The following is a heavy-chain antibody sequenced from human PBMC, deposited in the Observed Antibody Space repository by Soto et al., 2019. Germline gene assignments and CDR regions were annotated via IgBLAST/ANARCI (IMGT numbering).Heavy chain of an antibody. D-gene: IGHD6-13*01. Sequence: VQLVESGGGVVQPGRSLRLSCAASGFVYSTYAMHWVRLSPGKGLEWVALIWNDGATQNYLDSVKGRFIISRDNSLNTLHLQMDSLRAEDSGVYFCVRGIPSQYTSNWLYWYFDLWGRGTQVTVPA. J-gene: IGHJ2*01. V-gene: IGHV3-33*01. CDR3: VRGIPSQYTSNWLYWYFDL. CDR2: IWNDGATQ. CDR1: GFVYSTYA.